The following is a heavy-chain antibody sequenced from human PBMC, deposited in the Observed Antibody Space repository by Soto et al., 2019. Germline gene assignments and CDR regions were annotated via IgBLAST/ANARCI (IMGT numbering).Heavy chain of an antibody. J-gene: IGHJ4*02. V-gene: IGHV3-23*01. D-gene: IGHD2-21*02. CDR1: GFTFSSYA. CDR3: TISLTYSFDY. Sequence: GGSLRLSCAASGFTFSSYAMSWVRQAPGKGLEWVSAISGSGGSTYYADSVKGRFTISRDNSKNTLYLQMNSLRVDDTAVYYCTISLTYSFDYWGQGTLVTVSS. CDR2: ISGSGGST.